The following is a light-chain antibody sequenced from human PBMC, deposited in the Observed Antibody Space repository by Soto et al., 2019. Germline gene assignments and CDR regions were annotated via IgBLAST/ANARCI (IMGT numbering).Light chain of an antibody. V-gene: IGKV1-8*01. CDR3: QQYYSYPWT. J-gene: IGKJ1*01. CDR2: AAS. Sequence: AIRMTQSPSSLSASTGDRVTITCRASQGISSYLAWYQQKPGKAPKLLIYAASTLQSGVPSRFSGSGSGTDFTRTISCLQSEDFATYYGQQYYSYPWTCGQGTKVESK. CDR1: QGISSY.